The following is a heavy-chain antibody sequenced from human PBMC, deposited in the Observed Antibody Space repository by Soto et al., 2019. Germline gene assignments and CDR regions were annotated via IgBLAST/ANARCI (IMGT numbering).Heavy chain of an antibody. CDR2: ISSSSSTI. D-gene: IGHD3-9*01. CDR3: ASTRGIETSKILRYFDWLPDYYYYGMDV. J-gene: IGHJ6*02. CDR1: GFTFSSYS. Sequence: GGSLRLSCAASGFTFSSYSMNWVRQAPGKGLEWVSYISSSSSTIYYADSVKGRFTISRDNAKNSLYLQMNSLRAEDTAVYYCASTRGIETSKILRYFDWLPDYYYYGMDVWGQGTTVTVSS. V-gene: IGHV3-48*01.